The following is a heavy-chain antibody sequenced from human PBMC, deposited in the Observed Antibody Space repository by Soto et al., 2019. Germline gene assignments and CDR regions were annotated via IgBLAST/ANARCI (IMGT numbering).Heavy chain of an antibody. CDR3: AREAGYCSRTSCYRRAFDT. Sequence: EVQLVESGGDLVQPGGSLRLSCAASGFTFSGHWMHWVRQVPGKGLEWVSRINTDGGSSAYADSVKGRFTISRGNAKNTLYLQMKGLRAEDTAVYYCAREAGYCSRTSCYRRAFDTWGQGTTVTVSS. J-gene: IGHJ3*02. CDR2: INTDGGSS. D-gene: IGHD2-2*01. V-gene: IGHV3-74*03. CDR1: GFTFSGHW.